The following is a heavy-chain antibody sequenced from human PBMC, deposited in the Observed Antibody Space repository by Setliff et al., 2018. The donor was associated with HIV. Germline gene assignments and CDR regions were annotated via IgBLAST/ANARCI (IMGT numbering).Heavy chain of an antibody. Sequence: SETLSLTCAVYGGSFSGYYWSWIRQPPGKGLEWIGEVTHSGRTNYNPSLENRVTTSVDTSKKQFSLKLRSVTAADTAMYYCARVSITYWYSIPTFYYYYMDVWGKGTKVTVSS. CDR1: GGSFSGYY. V-gene: IGHV4-34*01. CDR3: ARVSITYWYSIPTFYYYYMDV. J-gene: IGHJ6*03. D-gene: IGHD2-15*01. CDR2: VTHSGRT.